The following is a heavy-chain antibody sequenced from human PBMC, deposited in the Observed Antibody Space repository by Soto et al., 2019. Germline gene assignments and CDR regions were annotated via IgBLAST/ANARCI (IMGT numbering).Heavy chain of an antibody. CDR1: GFTFSSYA. CDR3: ARDLSNHWWFDP. J-gene: IGHJ5*02. CDR2: ISYDGSNK. Sequence: PGGSLRLSCAASGFTFSSYAMHWVRQAPGKGLEWVAVISYDGSNKYYADSVKGRFTISRDNSKNTLYLQMNSLRAEDTAVYYCARDLSNHWWFDPWGQGTLVTVSS. V-gene: IGHV3-30-3*01. D-gene: IGHD4-4*01.